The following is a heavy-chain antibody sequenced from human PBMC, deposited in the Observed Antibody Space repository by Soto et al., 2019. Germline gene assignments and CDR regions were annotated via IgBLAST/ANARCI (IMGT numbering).Heavy chain of an antibody. CDR1: GGSISSYY. CDR2: IYYSGST. Sequence: NPSETLSLTCTVSGGSISSYYWSWIRQPPGKGLEWIGYIYYSGSTNYNPSLKSRVTISVDTSKNQFSLKLSSVTAADTAVYYCARHSEHLDYWGQGTLVTVSS. CDR3: ARHSEHLDY. V-gene: IGHV4-59*08. J-gene: IGHJ4*02.